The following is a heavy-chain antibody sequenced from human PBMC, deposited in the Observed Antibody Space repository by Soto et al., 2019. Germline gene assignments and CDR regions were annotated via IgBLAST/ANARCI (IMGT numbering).Heavy chain of an antibody. J-gene: IGHJ4*02. V-gene: IGHV1-69*06. CDR1: GGTFSSYA. Sequence: QVQLVQSGAEVKKPGSSVKVSCKASGGTFSSYAISWVRQAPGQGLEWMGGIIPIFGTANYAQTFPGRVTITADKSTSTAYVELSSLRSEDTAVYYCARAPGPYGGNSGFDYWGQGTLVTVSS. CDR2: IIPIFGTA. D-gene: IGHD4-17*01. CDR3: ARAPGPYGGNSGFDY.